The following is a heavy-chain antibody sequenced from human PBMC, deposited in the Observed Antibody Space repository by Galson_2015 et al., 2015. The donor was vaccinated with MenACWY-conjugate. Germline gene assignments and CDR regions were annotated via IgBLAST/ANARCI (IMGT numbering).Heavy chain of an antibody. J-gene: IGHJ4*02. V-gene: IGHV3-74*01. Sequence: KGLEWISYIKADGSFSNYADSVKGRFTISTDNAKNMVYLQMDGLGDEDTAVYFCARDNNWSFDSWGQGTLVTVSS. CDR3: ARDNNWSFDS. D-gene: IGHD1-1*01. CDR2: IKADGSFS.